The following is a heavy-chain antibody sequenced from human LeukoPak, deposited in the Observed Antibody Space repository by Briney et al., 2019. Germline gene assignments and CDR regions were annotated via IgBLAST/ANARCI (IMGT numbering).Heavy chain of an antibody. CDR1: GFIFSSHA. J-gene: IGHJ4*02. Sequence: GSLRLSCAASGFIFSSHAMSWVRQAPGKGLEWVAVISYDGSNKYYADSVKGRFTISRDNSKNTLYLQMNSLRAEDTAVYYCARPAGYSYGSSFDYWGQGTLVTVSS. V-gene: IGHV3-30-3*01. CDR3: ARPAGYSYGSSFDY. CDR2: ISYDGSNK. D-gene: IGHD5-18*01.